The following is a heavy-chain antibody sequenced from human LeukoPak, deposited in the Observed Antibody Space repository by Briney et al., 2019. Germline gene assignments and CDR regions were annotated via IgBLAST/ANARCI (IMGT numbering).Heavy chain of an antibody. CDR1: GGSISRYY. V-gene: IGHV4-4*07. Sequence: SETLSLTCTVSGGSISRYYWSWIRQPAGKGLEWIGRIYASGSTNYNPSLKSRVTMSVDTSKNQFSLKLSSVTAADTAVYYCARVTYGSGTYGAFDYWGQGTLVTVSS. CDR2: IYASGST. D-gene: IGHD3-10*01. J-gene: IGHJ4*02. CDR3: ARVTYGSGTYGAFDY.